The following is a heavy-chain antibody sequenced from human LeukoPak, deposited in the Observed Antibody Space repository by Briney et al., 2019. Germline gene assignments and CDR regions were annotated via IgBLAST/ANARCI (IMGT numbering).Heavy chain of an antibody. CDR1: GFAFNTYS. J-gene: IGHJ4*02. CDR3: AKVFHYYYDSSGYFDY. D-gene: IGHD3-22*01. CDR2: IFSSSTYI. V-gene: IGHV3-21*04. Sequence: GGSLRLSCAASGFAFNTYSMNWVRQAPGKGLEWVSFIFSSSTYIYYTDSVKGRFTISRDNSKSTLYLQMNSLRAEDTAVYYCAKVFHYYYDSSGYFDYWGQGTLVTVSS.